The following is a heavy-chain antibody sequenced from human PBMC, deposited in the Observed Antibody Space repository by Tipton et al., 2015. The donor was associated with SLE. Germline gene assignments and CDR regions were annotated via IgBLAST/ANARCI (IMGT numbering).Heavy chain of an antibody. V-gene: IGHV3-21*03. J-gene: IGHJ6*02. CDR1: GFTFSSYS. CDR2: ISSSSSYI. CDR3: ARVRLNMVVTDGMDV. D-gene: IGHD4-23*01. Sequence: SLRLSCAASGFTFSSYSMNWVRQAPGKGLEWVSSISSSSSYIYYADSVKGRFTISRDNAKNSLYLQMNSLRAEDTAVYYCARVRLNMVVTDGMDVWGQGTTVTVSS.